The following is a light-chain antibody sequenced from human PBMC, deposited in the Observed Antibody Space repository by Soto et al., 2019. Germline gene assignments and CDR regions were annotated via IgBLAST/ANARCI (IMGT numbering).Light chain of an antibody. CDR3: SSYSGSSTFVL. J-gene: IGLJ2*01. CDR2: EGS. V-gene: IGLV2-23*03. Sequence: QSVLTQPPSASGSPGQSVTISCTGTSSDVGGYNFVSWYQQHPGKAPKLIIYEGSKRPSGVSNRFSGSNSGNTASLTISGLQAEDEADYYCSSYSGSSTFVLFGGGTKLTVL. CDR1: SSDVGGYNF.